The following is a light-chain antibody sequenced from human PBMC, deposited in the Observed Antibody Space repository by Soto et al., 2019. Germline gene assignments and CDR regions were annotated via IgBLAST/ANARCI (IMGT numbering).Light chain of an antibody. CDR3: QQLETYPLT. Sequence: DIQLTQSPSFLSASVGDRVTITCRASQGISSYLAWYQQKPGKAPNLLIYAASTLQSGVPSRFSGSGSGTDFTLTISSLQPEDSATYHCQQLETYPLTFGGGTKVEIK. J-gene: IGKJ4*01. V-gene: IGKV1-9*01. CDR2: AAS. CDR1: QGISSY.